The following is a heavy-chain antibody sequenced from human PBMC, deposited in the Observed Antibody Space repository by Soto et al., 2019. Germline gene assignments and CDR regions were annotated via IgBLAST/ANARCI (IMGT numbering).Heavy chain of an antibody. CDR1: GSIVSAFG. J-gene: IGHJ3*01. CDR3: GKGDLDPDVVNNPDDFDL. CDR2: ISYDGNNK. V-gene: IGHV3-30*18. Sequence: QSAGALTLSCEASGSIVSAFGLHWVRHAPGKGLEWVAIISYDGNNKSYAQPLQGRFTILRDNSNNTLFLNMHSLRPDDKAVNHCGKGDLDPDVVNNPDDFDLWGQGTKVTVS. D-gene: IGHD3-22*01.